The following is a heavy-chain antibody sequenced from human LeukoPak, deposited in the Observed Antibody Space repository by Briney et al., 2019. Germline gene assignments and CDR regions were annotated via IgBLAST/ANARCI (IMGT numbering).Heavy chain of an antibody. CDR3: AKGRGYSYGYLADY. D-gene: IGHD5-18*01. J-gene: IGHJ4*02. V-gene: IGHV3-21*01. Sequence: TGGSLRLSCAASGFTFSSYSMNWVRQAPGKGLEWVSSISSSSSYIYYADSVKGRFTISRDNAKNSLYLQMNSLRAEDTAVYYCAKGRGYSYGYLADYWGQGTLVTVSS. CDR1: GFTFSSYS. CDR2: ISSSSSYI.